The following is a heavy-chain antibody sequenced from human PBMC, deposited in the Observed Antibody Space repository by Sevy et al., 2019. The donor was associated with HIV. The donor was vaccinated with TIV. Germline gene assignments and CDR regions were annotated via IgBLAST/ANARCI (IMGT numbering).Heavy chain of an antibody. CDR2: IRQDGNEI. V-gene: IGHV3-7*01. D-gene: IGHD3-16*01. J-gene: IGHJ4*02. Sequence: GGSLRLSCAASGFTFHTYWMQWVRQAPGKGLEWVANIRQDGNEIYYADSVKGRFTISRDNVMQSLYLEMNNLRVEDSGIYYCAIRYFDVWGQGTLVTASS. CDR3: AIRYFDV. CDR1: GFTFHTYW.